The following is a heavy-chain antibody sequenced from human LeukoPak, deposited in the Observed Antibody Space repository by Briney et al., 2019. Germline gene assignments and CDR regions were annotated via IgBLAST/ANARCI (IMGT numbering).Heavy chain of an antibody. CDR1: GFTFSSYA. Sequence: GGSLRLSCAASGFTFSSYAMSWVREAPGKGLEWVSAISGSGGSTYYADSVKGRFTISRDNSKNTLYPQMNSLRAEDTAVYYCAKDRLCGGDCYWYYYYYMDVWGKGTTVTVSS. V-gene: IGHV3-23*01. J-gene: IGHJ6*03. D-gene: IGHD2-21*01. CDR3: AKDRLCGGDCYWYYYYYMDV. CDR2: ISGSGGST.